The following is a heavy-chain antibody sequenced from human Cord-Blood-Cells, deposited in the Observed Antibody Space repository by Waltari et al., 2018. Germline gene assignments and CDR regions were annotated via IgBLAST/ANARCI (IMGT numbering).Heavy chain of an antibody. V-gene: IGHV1-69*01. CDR2: IVPSFGTA. J-gene: IGHJ3*02. CDR1: GGTFSSYA. D-gene: IGHD3-22*01. CDR3: ARAYYYDSSGYDAFDI. Sequence: QVQLVQSGAEVKKPGSSVKVSCKASGGTFSSYAISWVRQAPGQGLEWRGGIVPSFGTAKYAQKFQGGVTITADESTSTAYMELSSLRSEDTAVYYCARAYYYDSSGYDAFDIWGQGTMVTVSS.